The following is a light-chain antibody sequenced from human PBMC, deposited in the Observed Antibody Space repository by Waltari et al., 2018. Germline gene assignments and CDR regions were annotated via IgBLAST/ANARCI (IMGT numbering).Light chain of an antibody. Sequence: QTVVTQEPSLSVSPGGTVTLTCALSSGSGSSTSYPTWYQQTPGPPPRTLVYKGISRSSGVPDRFSGSILGNTAALTITGAQADDESDYYCSMYMGSGVWVFGGGTKLTVL. CDR1: SGSGSSTSY. CDR2: KGI. CDR3: SMYMGSGVWV. J-gene: IGLJ3*02. V-gene: IGLV8-61*01.